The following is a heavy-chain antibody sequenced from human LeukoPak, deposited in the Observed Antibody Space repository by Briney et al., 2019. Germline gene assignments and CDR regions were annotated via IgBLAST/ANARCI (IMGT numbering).Heavy chain of an antibody. J-gene: IGHJ4*02. CDR2: IHAGGSDP. CDR3: AKGGHPFNPFFY. D-gene: IGHD3-3*01. Sequence: GGSLRLSCAASGFTFSSSPMGWVRQAPGKGLEWVSSIHAGGSDPFYGDSVQGRFTISRDNSKNTLSLQLNSLRVEDTAVYFCAKGGHPFNPFFYWGQGTLVTVSS. V-gene: IGHV3-23*01. CDR1: GFTFSSSP.